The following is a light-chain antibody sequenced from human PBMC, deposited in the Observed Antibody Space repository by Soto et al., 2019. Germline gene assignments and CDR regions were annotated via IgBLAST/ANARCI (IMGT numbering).Light chain of an antibody. CDR1: QSITNY. J-gene: IGKJ2*01. CDR3: QQNYSTPYT. Sequence: IQMTQSPSSLSACVGVRVTITYRASQSITNYLNWYQQKPGKAPKLLMYAISTLQSGVPSRFCGSGSGTEFTLTISSLQPDDFATYYCQQNYSTPYTFGQETNVDIK. CDR2: AIS. V-gene: IGKV1-39*01.